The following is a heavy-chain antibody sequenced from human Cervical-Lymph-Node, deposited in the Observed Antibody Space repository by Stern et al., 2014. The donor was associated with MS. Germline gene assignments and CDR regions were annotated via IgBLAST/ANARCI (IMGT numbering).Heavy chain of an antibody. CDR3: AREGSSTYYDYYYGLDV. CDR1: GLAVSRNH. J-gene: IGHJ6*02. V-gene: IGHV3-66*02. Sequence: EVQLVESGGGLVQPGGSLRLSCAASGLAVSRNHMTWVRQAPGKGLDWVSTVFSGGRTNYADSVRGRFIISRDDSKNILYLQMNILRPEDTAVYYCAREGSSTYYDYYYGLDVWGQGTTVTVSS. D-gene: IGHD6-13*01. CDR2: VFSGGRT.